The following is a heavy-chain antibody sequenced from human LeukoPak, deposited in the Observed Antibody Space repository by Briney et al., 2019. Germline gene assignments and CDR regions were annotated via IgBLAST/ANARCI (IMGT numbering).Heavy chain of an antibody. CDR1: GGSFSGYY. V-gene: IGHV4-34*01. CDR2: INHSGST. J-gene: IGHJ6*03. D-gene: IGHD2-2*01. CDR3: ARGRRYCSSTSCYHLYYYMDV. Sequence: SETLSLTCAVYGGSFSGYYWSWIRQPPGKGLEWIGEINHSGSTNYNPSLKSRVTISVDTSKNQFSLKPSSVTAADTAVYNCARGRRYCSSTSCYHLYYYMDVWGKGTTVTVSS.